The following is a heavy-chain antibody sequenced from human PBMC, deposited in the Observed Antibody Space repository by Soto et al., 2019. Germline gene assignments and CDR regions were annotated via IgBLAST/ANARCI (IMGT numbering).Heavy chain of an antibody. CDR3: AKWSYLDY. CDR1: GFSFASFA. CDR2: ISGSDGKT. J-gene: IGHJ4*02. Sequence: GGSLRLSCTTSGFSFASFAMTWVRQAPGKGLEWVATISGSDGKTYYADSVKGRFSISRDASRNTLYLQMNSLRADDTAIYYCAKWSYLDYWGQGTRVTVSS. V-gene: IGHV3-23*01. D-gene: IGHD3-3*01.